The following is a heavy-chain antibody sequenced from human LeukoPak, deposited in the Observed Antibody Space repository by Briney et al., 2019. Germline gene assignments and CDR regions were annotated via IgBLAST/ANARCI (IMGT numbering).Heavy chain of an antibody. Sequence: SETLSLTCAVYGGSFSGYYWSWIRQPPGKGLEWIGEINHSGSTNYNPSLKSRVTISVDTSKNQFSLKLSSVTAADTAVYYCARKLSGWSWFDPWGQGTLVTVSS. J-gene: IGHJ5*02. V-gene: IGHV4-34*01. CDR2: INHSGST. CDR1: GGSFSGYY. D-gene: IGHD6-19*01. CDR3: ARKLSGWSWFDP.